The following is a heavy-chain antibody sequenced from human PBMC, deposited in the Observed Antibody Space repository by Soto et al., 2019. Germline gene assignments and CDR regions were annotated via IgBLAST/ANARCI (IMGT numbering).Heavy chain of an antibody. CDR2: INTSGGSP. V-gene: IGHV1-46*01. CDR1: GYTFTIYY. J-gene: IGHJ6*02. Sequence: ASVKVSCKAFGYTFTIYYIHCVRQAPGQGLEWMGVINTSGGSPTYAQKFQDRVTMTRDTSTSTVYMELSSLRSEDTAVYYCARGGRHSDYYYYYGMDVWGQGTTVTV. CDR3: ARGGRHSDYYYYYGMDV. D-gene: IGHD6-25*01.